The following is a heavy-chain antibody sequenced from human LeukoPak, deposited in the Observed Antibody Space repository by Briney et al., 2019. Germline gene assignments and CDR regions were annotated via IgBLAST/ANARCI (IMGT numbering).Heavy chain of an antibody. CDR2: IIPIFGTA. D-gene: IGHD1-1*01. V-gene: IGHV1-69*05. J-gene: IGHJ6*03. CDR3: AYKAGKGYYYMDV. CDR1: GGTFSSYA. Sequence: GASVKVSCKASGGTFSSYAISWVRQAPGQGLEWMGGIIPIFGTANYAQKFQGRVTITTDESTSTAYMELSSLRSEDTAVYYCAYKAGKGYYYMDVWGKGTTVTVSS.